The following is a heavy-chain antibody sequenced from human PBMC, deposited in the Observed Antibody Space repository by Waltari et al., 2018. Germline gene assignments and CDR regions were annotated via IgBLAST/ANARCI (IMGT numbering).Heavy chain of an antibody. J-gene: IGHJ4*02. Sequence: EVQLVESGGGVVKPGGSLRLSCAASGFTFSSYNMNWVRQAPGKGLEGVSINSDSRSYIYYADAVKGRFTVSRDNAKSSLYLQMNSLRAEDTAVYYCARDHEYGGKADYWGQGTLVTISS. CDR1: GFTFSSYN. CDR2: NSDSRSYI. V-gene: IGHV3-21*01. CDR3: ARDHEYGGKADY. D-gene: IGHD4-17*01.